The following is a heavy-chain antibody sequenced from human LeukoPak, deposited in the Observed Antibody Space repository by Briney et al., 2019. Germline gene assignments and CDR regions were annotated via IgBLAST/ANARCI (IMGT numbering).Heavy chain of an antibody. Sequence: GGSLRLSCAASGFTFSSYGIHWVRQAPGKGLEWVAFIQYDGTNMYYANSVNGRFTISRDISNNMLYLQMNSLRAEDTAVYYCARDRQQLIDYWGQGTLVTVSS. J-gene: IGHJ4*02. CDR1: GFTFSSYG. CDR2: IQYDGTNM. CDR3: ARDRQQLIDY. V-gene: IGHV3-30*02. D-gene: IGHD6-13*01.